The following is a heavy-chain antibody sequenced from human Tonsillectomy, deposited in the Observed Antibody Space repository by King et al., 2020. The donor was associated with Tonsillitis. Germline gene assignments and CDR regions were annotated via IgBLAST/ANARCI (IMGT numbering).Heavy chain of an antibody. CDR2: ISDDGSHR. CDR1: GFTFGSYA. D-gene: IGHD6-13*01. CDR3: ANGNSSRWFEVYYYYGMDV. J-gene: IGHJ6*02. V-gene: IGHV3-30*18. Sequence: VQLVESGGGVVQPGRSLRLSCAASGFTFGSYAMHWVRQAPGKGLEWVALISDDGSHRYYVDSVKGRFAISRDNSKNTLYLQMNSLRPEDTAVYYCANGNSSRWFEVYYYYGMDVRGQGTTVTVSS.